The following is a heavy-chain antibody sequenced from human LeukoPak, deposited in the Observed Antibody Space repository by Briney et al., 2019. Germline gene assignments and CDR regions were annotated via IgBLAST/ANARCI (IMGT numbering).Heavy chain of an antibody. CDR1: GYTFTSYY. V-gene: IGHV1-46*03. Sequence: ASVKVSCKASGYTFTSYYMHWVRQAPGQGLEWMGIINPSGGSTSYAQKFQGRVTVTRDTSTSTVYMELSSLRSEDTAVYYCARAESSITIFGVADFDYWGQGTLVTVSS. CDR3: ARAESSITIFGVADFDY. CDR2: INPSGGST. D-gene: IGHD3-3*01. J-gene: IGHJ4*02.